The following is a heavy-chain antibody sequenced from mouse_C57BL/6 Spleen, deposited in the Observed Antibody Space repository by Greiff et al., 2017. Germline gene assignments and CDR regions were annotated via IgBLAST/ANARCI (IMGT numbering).Heavy chain of an antibody. V-gene: IGHV5-4*01. CDR2: ISDGGSYT. J-gene: IGHJ4*01. D-gene: IGHD1-1*01. CDR3: ARDYYYGSSYAMDY. Sequence: EVKLVESGGGLVKPGGSLKLSCAASGFTFSSYAMSWVRQTPEKRLEWVATISDGGSYTYYPDNVKGRFTISRDNAKNNLYLQMSHLKSEDTAMYYCARDYYYGSSYAMDYWGQGTSVTVSS. CDR1: GFTFSSYA.